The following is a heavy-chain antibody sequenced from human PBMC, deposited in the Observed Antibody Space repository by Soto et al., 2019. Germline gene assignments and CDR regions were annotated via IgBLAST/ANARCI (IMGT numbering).Heavy chain of an antibody. Sequence: PGGSRSLSSTASGCPLSDYGRHSVRPAPGKGLEWVAVISYDGSNKYYADAVKGRFTISRDNSKNTLYLQMNSLRAEDTAVYYCAKDIGKYYYYYGMDVWGQGTTVTVSS. CDR3: AKDIGKYYYYYGMDV. J-gene: IGHJ6*02. V-gene: IGHV3-30*18. D-gene: IGHD2-15*01. CDR1: GCPLSDYG. CDR2: ISYDGSNK.